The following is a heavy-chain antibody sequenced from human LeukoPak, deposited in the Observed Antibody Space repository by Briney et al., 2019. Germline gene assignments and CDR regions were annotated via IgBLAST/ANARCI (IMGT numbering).Heavy chain of an antibody. Sequence: PSETLSLTCTVSGGSISSYYWSWIRQPAGKGLEWIGRIYTSGSTNYNPSLKSRVTMSVDTSKNQFSLKLGSVTAADTAVYYCARGPFYYDSSGYASFDYWGQGTLVTVSS. CDR3: ARGPFYYDSSGYASFDY. CDR1: GGSISSYY. CDR2: IYTSGST. V-gene: IGHV4-4*07. J-gene: IGHJ4*02. D-gene: IGHD3-22*01.